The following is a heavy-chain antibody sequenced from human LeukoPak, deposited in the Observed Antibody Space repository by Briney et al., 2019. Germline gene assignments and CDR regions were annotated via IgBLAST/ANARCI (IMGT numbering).Heavy chain of an antibody. Sequence: ASVKVSCKASGYTFTSYYMHWVRQAPGQGLEWMGIINPSGGSTSYAQKFQGRVTMTRDTSTSTVYMELSSLRSEDTAVYYCARVPLVAGPIAARRGDWFDPWGQGTLVTVSS. CDR3: ARVPLVAGPIAARRGDWFDP. CDR1: GYTFTSYY. CDR2: INPSGGST. J-gene: IGHJ5*02. V-gene: IGHV1-46*01. D-gene: IGHD6-6*01.